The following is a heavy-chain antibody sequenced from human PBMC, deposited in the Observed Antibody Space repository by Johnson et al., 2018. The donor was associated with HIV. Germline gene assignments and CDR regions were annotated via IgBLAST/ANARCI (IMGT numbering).Heavy chain of an antibody. V-gene: IGHV3-53*01. Sequence: VQLVESGGGLIQPGGSLRLSCAASGFTVSSNYMSWVRQAPGTGLEWVSVIYSGGSTYFAASVQGRFTISRDNSKNTLYLQMNSLRAEDTALYYCARGKGAAAGLDAFDIWGQGTMVIVSS. D-gene: IGHD6-13*01. J-gene: IGHJ3*02. CDR2: IYSGGST. CDR1: GFTVSSNY. CDR3: ARGKGAAAGLDAFDI.